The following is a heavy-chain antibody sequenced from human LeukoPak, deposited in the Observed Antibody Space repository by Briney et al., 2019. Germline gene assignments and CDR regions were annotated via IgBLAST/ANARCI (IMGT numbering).Heavy chain of an antibody. V-gene: IGHV3-72*01. CDR3: SRSYDGSYFDH. CDR1: GFTFSDHY. J-gene: IGHJ4*02. CDR2: IRKKTNNYST. Sequence: AGGSPRLSCAASGFTFSDHYIDWVRQAPGKGLEWVGRIRKKTNNYSTRHPAAVKGRFAVSRDDSKKSLYLQMNSLKTEDTAIYYCSRSYDGSYFDHWGQGTLVSVSS. D-gene: IGHD1-26*01.